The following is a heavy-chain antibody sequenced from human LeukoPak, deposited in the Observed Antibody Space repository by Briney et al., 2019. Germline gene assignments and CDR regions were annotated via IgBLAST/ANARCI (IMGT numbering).Heavy chain of an antibody. CDR2: INSDGFST. J-gene: IGHJ5*02. V-gene: IGHV3-74*03. Sequence: GGSLRLSCVASGFTFSRYWMHWVRQAPGKGLVWVSRINSDGFSTTYADFVRGRFTISGDNAKNTVYLQMNSLRAEDTAVYYCARDYGAWGQGTLVTVSS. CDR3: ARDYGA. D-gene: IGHD4/OR15-4a*01. CDR1: GFTFSRYW.